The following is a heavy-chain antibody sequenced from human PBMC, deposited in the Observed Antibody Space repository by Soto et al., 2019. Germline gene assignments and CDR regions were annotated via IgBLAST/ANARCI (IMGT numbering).Heavy chain of an antibody. CDR3: ARVGGLGDGSSTSCKRYGMDV. D-gene: IGHD2-2*01. J-gene: IGHJ6*02. Sequence: ASVKVSCKASGYTFTSYGISWVRQAPGQGLEWMGWISAYNGNTNYAQKLQGRVTMTTDTSTSTAYMELRSLRSDDTAVYYCARVGGLGDGSSTSCKRYGMDVWGQGTTVTGSS. CDR1: GYTFTSYG. CDR2: ISAYNGNT. V-gene: IGHV1-18*01.